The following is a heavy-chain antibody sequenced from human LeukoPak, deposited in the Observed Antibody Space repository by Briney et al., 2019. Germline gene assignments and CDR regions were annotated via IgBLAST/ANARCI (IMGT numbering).Heavy chain of an antibody. V-gene: IGHV3-21*01. CDR2: ISSSSTYI. Sequence: PGGSLRLSCAASGFTFTNYIFTWVRQAPGKGLEWVSSISSSSTYIYYADSVKGRFTISRDNAKNSLYLQMNSLRAGDTAVYYCARDPQGYSSSWFDYWGQGTLVTVSS. J-gene: IGHJ4*02. D-gene: IGHD6-13*01. CDR3: ARDPQGYSSSWFDY. CDR1: GFTFTNYI.